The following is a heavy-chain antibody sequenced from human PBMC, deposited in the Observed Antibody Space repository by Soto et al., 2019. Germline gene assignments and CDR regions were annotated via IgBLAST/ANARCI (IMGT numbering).Heavy chain of an antibody. CDR1: VYSFTNYW. CDR2: IYPGDSDT. CDR3: ARPTTASLYFDY. Sequence: GESPKISCKVSVYSFTNYWIGWVRPLTWKGLEWMGTIYPGDSDTKYSQSYRGQVTISADNSISTAYLQWSSLKASDTAVYHCARPTTASLYFDYWGQGTLGTISS. D-gene: IGHD5-12*01. J-gene: IGHJ4*02. V-gene: IGHV5-51*01.